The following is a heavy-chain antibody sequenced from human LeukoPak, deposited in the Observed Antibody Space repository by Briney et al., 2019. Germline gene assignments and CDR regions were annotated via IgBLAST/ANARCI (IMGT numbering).Heavy chain of an antibody. D-gene: IGHD1-26*01. CDR2: ISYDGGNK. J-gene: IGHJ4*02. CDR1: GFTFSSFS. Sequence: GGSLRLSCAASGFTFSSFSMHWVRQAPGKGLEWVAVISYDGGNKYYADSVKGRFTISRDNSKNTLYLQMNSLRPEDTALYYCAGTIGVVGPTTGIDYWGQGTLVTVSS. CDR3: AGTIGVVGPTTGIDY. V-gene: IGHV3-30-3*01.